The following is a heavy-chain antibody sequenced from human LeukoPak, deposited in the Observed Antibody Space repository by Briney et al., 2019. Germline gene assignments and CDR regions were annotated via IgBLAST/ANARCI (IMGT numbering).Heavy chain of an antibody. V-gene: IGHV3-7*05. CDR3: ARARIDY. D-gene: IGHD1-14*01. CDR2: IKPDGSEK. CDR1: GFTFSSHW. Sequence: PGGSLRLSCAASGFTFSSHWMTWVRQAPGKGLEWVANIKPDGSEKYYVDSVKGRFTISRDNAKNSLYLQMNSPRADDTAVYFCARARIDYWGQGTLVTVSS. J-gene: IGHJ4*02.